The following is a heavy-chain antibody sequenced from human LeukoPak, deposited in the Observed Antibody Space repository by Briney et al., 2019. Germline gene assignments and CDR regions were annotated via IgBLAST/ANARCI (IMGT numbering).Heavy chain of an antibody. CDR3: ARGQANDYGDYAGWGH. V-gene: IGHV1-2*02. Sequence: GASVKVSCKASGYTFTGYYMHWVRQAPGQGLEWMGWINPNSGDTNCAQNFQGRVTMTRDTSISTAYMELGRLRSDDTAVYYCARGQANDYGDYAGWGHWGQGTLVTVSS. CDR1: GYTFTGYY. D-gene: IGHD4-17*01. CDR2: INPNSGDT. J-gene: IGHJ4*02.